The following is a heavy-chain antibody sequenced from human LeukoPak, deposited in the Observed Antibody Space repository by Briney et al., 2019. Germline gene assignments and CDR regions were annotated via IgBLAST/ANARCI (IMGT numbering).Heavy chain of an antibody. V-gene: IGHV1-18*01. D-gene: IGHD5-12*01. CDR2: ISAYNGNT. Sequence: ASGTVSCKASGYTFTSYGISWVRQAPGQGLEWMGWISAYNGNTKYAQTLQGSVTMTTDTSTSTAYMELSRLTSDDTAVYYCARVIEYSGYDFRFDYWGQGTLVTVSS. J-gene: IGHJ4*02. CDR1: GYTFTSYG. CDR3: ARVIEYSGYDFRFDY.